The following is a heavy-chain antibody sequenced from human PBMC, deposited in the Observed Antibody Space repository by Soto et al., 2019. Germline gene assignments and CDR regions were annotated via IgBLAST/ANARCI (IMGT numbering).Heavy chain of an antibody. V-gene: IGHV3-48*03. CDR3: AKGLGITCTYFLYHYYVMAV. J-gene: IGHJ6*02. Sequence: GGSLRLSCAASGLTFSSYEMNWVRQAPGKGLEWVSYISSSGSTIYYADSVKGRFTISRDNAKNSLYLQMNSLRAEDTAVYYCAKGLGITCTYFLYHYYVMAVRGQGTTVTVSS. D-gene: IGHD1-20*01. CDR2: ISSSGSTI. CDR1: GLTFSSYE.